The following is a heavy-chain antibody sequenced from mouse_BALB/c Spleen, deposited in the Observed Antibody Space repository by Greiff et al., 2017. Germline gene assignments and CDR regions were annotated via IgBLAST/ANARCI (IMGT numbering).Heavy chain of an antibody. CDR2: ISSGSSTI. V-gene: IGHV5-17*02. D-gene: IGHD1-1*01. CDR1: GFTFSSFG. CDR3: ARSGSSWTFYFDY. Sequence: EGKLQESGGGLVQPGGSRKLSCAASGFTFSSFGMHWVRQAPEKGLEWVAYISSGSSTIYYADTVKGRFTISRDNPKNTLFLQMTSLRSEDTAMYYCARSGSSWTFYFDYWGQGTTLTVSS. J-gene: IGHJ2*01.